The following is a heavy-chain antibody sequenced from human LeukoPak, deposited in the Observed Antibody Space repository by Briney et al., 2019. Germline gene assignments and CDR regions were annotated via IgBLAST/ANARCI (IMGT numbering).Heavy chain of an antibody. J-gene: IGHJ4*02. Sequence: PGGSLRLSCAASGFTFSSYAMHWVRQAPGKGLEWVAVISYDGSNKYYADSVKGRFTISRDNSKNTLYLQMNSLRAEDTAVYYCARDSERGDILTGFLYYFYYWGQGTLVTVSS. CDR3: ARDSERGDILTGFLYYFYY. D-gene: IGHD3-9*01. CDR1: GFTFSSYA. V-gene: IGHV3-30*04. CDR2: ISYDGSNK.